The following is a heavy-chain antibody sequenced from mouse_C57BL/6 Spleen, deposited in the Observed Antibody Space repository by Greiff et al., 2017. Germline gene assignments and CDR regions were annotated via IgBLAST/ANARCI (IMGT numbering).Heavy chain of an antibody. CDR2: IWSDGST. D-gene: IGHD1-1*01. Sequence: VKLLEPGPGLVAPSPSLTITCTVSGFSLTSYGVHWVRQPPGKGLEWLVVIWSDGSTTYNSALKSRLSISKDNSKSQVFLKMNSLQTADTAMYYCATGSSCYYAMDYWGQGTSVTVSS. V-gene: IGHV2-6*03. J-gene: IGHJ4*01. CDR3: ATGSSCYYAMDY. CDR1: GFSLTSYG.